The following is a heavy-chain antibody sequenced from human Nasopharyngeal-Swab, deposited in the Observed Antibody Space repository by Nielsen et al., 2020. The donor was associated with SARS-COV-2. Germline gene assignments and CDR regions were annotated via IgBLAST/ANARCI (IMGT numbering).Heavy chain of an antibody. V-gene: IGHV1-18*01. J-gene: IGHJ6*03. CDR2: ISAYNGNT. CDR3: ARDLTWDWNDPDYYYYMDV. D-gene: IGHD1-1*01. Sequence: VSVKVSCKASGYTFTSYGISWVRQAPGQGLEWMGWISAYNGNTNYAQKLQGRVTMTTDTSTSTAYMELRSLRSDDTAVYYCARDLTWDWNDPDYYYYMDVWGKGTTVTVSS. CDR1: GYTFTSYG.